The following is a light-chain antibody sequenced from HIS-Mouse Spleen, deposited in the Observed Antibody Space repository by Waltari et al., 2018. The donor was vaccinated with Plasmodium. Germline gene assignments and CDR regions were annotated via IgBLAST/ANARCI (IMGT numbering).Light chain of an antibody. Sequence: ELVMPQSPATLPVSPGAHANLSCRASHSVSSNLAWYQQKPGQAPRLLIYGASTRATGIPARFSGSGSGTEFTLTISSLQSEDFAVYYCQQYNNWSFTFGPGTKVDIK. CDR2: GAS. CDR3: QQYNNWSFT. J-gene: IGKJ3*01. V-gene: IGKV3-15*01. CDR1: HSVSSN.